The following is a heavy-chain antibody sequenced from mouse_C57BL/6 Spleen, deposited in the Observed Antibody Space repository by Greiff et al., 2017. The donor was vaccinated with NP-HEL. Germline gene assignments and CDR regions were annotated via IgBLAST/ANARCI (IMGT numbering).Heavy chain of an antibody. D-gene: IGHD2-1*01. V-gene: IGHV1-39*01. CDR2: INPNYGTT. J-gene: IGHJ3*01. CDR1: GYSFTDYN. CDR3: ARRGDYGKAWFAY. Sequence: EVKLQESGPELVKPGASVKISCKASGYSFTDYNMNWVKQSNGKSLEWIGVINPNYGTTSYNQKFKGKATLTVDQSSSTAYMQLNSLTSEDSAVYYFARRGDYGKAWFAYWGQGTLVTVSA.